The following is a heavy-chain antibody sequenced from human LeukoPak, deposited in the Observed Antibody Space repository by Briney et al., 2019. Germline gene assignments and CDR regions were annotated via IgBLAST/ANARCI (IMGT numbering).Heavy chain of an antibody. CDR2: IIPIFGTA. CDR3: ARGPLEPFDY. Sequence: GASVKVSCKASGGTFSNYAISWVRQAPGQGLEWMGGIIPIFGTANYAQKFQGRVTITADESMSTAYMELSSLRSEDTAVYYCARGPLEPFDYWGQGTLVTVSS. V-gene: IGHV1-69*13. J-gene: IGHJ4*02. D-gene: IGHD1-1*01. CDR1: GGTFSNYA.